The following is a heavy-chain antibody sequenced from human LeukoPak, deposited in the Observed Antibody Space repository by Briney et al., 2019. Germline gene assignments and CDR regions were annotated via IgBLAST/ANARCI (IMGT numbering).Heavy chain of an antibody. CDR2: INHSGST. Sequence: PSEXLSLTCAVYGGSFSGYYWSWIRQPPGKGLEWIGEINHSGSTNYNPSLKSRVTISVDTSKNQFSLKLSSVTAADTAVYYCARCYYDSSGYYYSGHWFDPWGQGTLVTVSS. CDR3: ARCYYDSSGYYYSGHWFDP. CDR1: GGSFSGYY. J-gene: IGHJ5*02. V-gene: IGHV4-34*01. D-gene: IGHD3-22*01.